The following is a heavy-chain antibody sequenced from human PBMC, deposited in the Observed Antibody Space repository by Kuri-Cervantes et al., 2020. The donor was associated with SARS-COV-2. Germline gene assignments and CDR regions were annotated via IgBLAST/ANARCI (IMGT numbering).Heavy chain of an antibody. CDR3: AREDIVVVIARSAAFDI. V-gene: IGHV3-30-3*01. D-gene: IGHD2-21*01. Sequence: GESLKISCAASGFTFSSYAMHWVRQAPGKGLEWVAVISYDGSNKYYADSVKGRFTISRDNSKNTLYLQMNSLRAEDTAVYYCAREDIVVVIARSAAFDIWGQGTMVTVSS. J-gene: IGHJ3*02. CDR2: ISYDGSNK. CDR1: GFTFSSYA.